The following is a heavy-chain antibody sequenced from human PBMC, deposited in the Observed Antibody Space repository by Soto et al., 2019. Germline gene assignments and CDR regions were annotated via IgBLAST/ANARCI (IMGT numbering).Heavy chain of an antibody. V-gene: IGHV3-23*01. CDR3: ASEGGSYRGGSFDY. J-gene: IGHJ4*02. CDR2: ISGRGGNT. CDR1: GFTFSSYA. D-gene: IGHD3-16*02. Sequence: EVQLLESGGGLVQPGGSLRLSCAASGFTFSSYAMSWVRQAPGKGLEWVSAISGRGGNTYYADSVKGRFTISRDNSTNPPYLQMTSLRAEDTAVYYCASEGGSYRGGSFDYWGQGTLVTVSS.